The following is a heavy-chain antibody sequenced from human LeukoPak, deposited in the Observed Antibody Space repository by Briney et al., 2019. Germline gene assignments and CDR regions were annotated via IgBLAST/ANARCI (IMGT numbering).Heavy chain of an antibody. D-gene: IGHD3-10*01. CDR2: IYYSGST. J-gene: IGHJ6*02. V-gene: IGHV4-59*01. CDR1: GCSISSYY. Sequence: SETLSLTCTVSGCSISSYYWSWIRQPPGRGLEWIGYIYYSGSTNYNPSLKSRVTISVDTSKKQFSLKLSSVTAADTVVYCCARGGDMVRGRMDVWGQGTTVTVPS. CDR3: ARGGDMVRGRMDV.